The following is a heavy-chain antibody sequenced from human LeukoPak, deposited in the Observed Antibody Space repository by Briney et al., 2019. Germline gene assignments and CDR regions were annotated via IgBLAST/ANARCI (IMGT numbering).Heavy chain of an antibody. Sequence: GGSLRLSCAASGFTFSSYGMHWVRQAPGKGLEWVAVISYDGSNKYYADSVKGRFTISRDNSKNTLYLQMNSLRAEDTAVYYCARDRVCGSGSYPHAYYYYYGMDVWGQGTTVTVSS. CDR3: ARDRVCGSGSYPHAYYYYYGMDV. V-gene: IGHV3-30*03. CDR2: ISYDGSNK. J-gene: IGHJ6*02. CDR1: GFTFSSYG. D-gene: IGHD3-10*01.